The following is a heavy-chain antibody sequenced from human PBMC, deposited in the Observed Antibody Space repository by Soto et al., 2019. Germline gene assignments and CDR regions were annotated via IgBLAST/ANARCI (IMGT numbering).Heavy chain of an antibody. CDR1: GYLISSGYH. Sequence: SETLSLTCGVSGYLISSGYHWGWIRQPPGKGLEWIGSIYHGGSTYYNPSLKRRATISVDTSKNQFSLNLNSAAAADTAVYYCARSYRNFQFYGLDVWGQGTTVTVSS. D-gene: IGHD1-7*01. CDR2: IYHGGST. CDR3: ARSYRNFQFYGLDV. V-gene: IGHV4-38-2*01. J-gene: IGHJ6*02.